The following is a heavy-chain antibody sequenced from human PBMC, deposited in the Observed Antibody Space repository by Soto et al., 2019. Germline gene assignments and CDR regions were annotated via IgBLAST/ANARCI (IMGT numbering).Heavy chain of an antibody. Sequence: ASVKVSCKASGYTFTSYAMHWVRQAPGQRLEWMGWINAGNGNTKYSQKFQGRVTITRDTSASTAYMELSSLRSEDTAVYYCARDSPFSIAAAKDYGMDVWGQGTTVTVSS. J-gene: IGHJ6*02. CDR2: INAGNGNT. CDR3: ARDSPFSIAAAKDYGMDV. V-gene: IGHV1-3*01. CDR1: GYTFTSYA. D-gene: IGHD6-13*01.